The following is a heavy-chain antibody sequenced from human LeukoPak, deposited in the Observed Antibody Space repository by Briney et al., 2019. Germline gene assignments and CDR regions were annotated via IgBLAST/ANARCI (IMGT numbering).Heavy chain of an antibody. V-gene: IGHV3-9*01. D-gene: IGHD2-21*02. Sequence: QSGRSLRLSCAASGFTFDDYAMHWVRQAPGKGLEWVSGISWNSGSIGYADSVKGRFTISRDNAKNSLYLQMNSLRAEDTAVYYCARDLPGLGVTFDYWGQGTLVTVSS. CDR1: GFTFDDYA. CDR3: ARDLPGLGVTFDY. CDR2: ISWNSGSI. J-gene: IGHJ4*02.